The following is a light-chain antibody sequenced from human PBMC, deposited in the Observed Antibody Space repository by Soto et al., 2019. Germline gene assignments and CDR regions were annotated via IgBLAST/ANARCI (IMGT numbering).Light chain of an antibody. J-gene: IGKJ1*01. CDR1: QSVSSN. Sequence: EVVISQSAATLSVSPGERATLSCRASQSVSSNLAWYQQKPGQAPKVLIYRASSRATGIPDRFSGSGSGTEFTLTISSLQPDDFATYYCQHYNSYSEAFGQGTKVDIK. V-gene: IGKV3D-15*01. CDR2: RAS. CDR3: QHYNSYSEA.